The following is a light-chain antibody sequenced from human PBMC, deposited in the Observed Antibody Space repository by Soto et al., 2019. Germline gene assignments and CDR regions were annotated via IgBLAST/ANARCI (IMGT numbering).Light chain of an antibody. V-gene: IGKV3-20*01. CDR1: QSVSSSY. Sequence: EIVLTQSPGTLSLSPGERATLSCRASQSVSSSYLAWYQQKPGQAPRLLIYGASSRATGIPDRFSGSGSGTDITLPISRLEPEDFAVYSCQQYGSSPYTFGQGTKLEIK. CDR2: GAS. CDR3: QQYGSSPYT. J-gene: IGKJ2*01.